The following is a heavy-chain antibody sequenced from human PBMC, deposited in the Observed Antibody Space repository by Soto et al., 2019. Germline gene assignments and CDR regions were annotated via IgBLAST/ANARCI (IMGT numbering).Heavy chain of an antibody. CDR1: GGSFSGYY. Sequence: QVQLQQWGAGLLKPSETLSLTCAVYGGSFSGYYWSWIRQPPGKGLEWIGEINHSGSTNYNPSLKSRVTISVETSKNQLSLQLSSVTAADTAVYYCARGLLLLWSKPHYYGMDVWGQGTTVTGSS. CDR2: INHSGST. CDR3: ARGLLLLWSKPHYYGMDV. V-gene: IGHV4-34*01. D-gene: IGHD3-10*01. J-gene: IGHJ6*02.